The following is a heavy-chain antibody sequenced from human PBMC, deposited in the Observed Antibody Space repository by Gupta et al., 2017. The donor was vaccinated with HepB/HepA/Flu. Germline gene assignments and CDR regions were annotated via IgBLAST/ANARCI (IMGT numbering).Heavy chain of an antibody. CDR2: LDSTGSP. J-gene: IGHJ5*02. D-gene: IGHD3-16*01. CDR3: TRHPTYVWFDP. Sequence: QLRESGPGLVKPSGTLSLTCNVSGGSINTITSISYFWAWIRQPPGKGLEWIGSLDSTGSPSYNPSLKSRVTISLHTSKTQFSLQLTSVTAADTAVYYCTRHPTYVWFDPWGQGTLVTVSS. CDR1: GGSINTITSISYF. V-gene: IGHV4-39*01.